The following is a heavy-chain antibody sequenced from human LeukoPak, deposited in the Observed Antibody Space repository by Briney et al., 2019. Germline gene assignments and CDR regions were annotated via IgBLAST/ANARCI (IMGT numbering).Heavy chain of an antibody. J-gene: IGHJ4*02. CDR2: ISGSGGST. V-gene: IGHV3-23*01. CDR3: ARGDYDILTAFSG. Sequence: GGSLRLSCAASGFTFGSYAMSWVRQAPGKGLEWVSAISGSGGSTYNADSVKGRFTISRDTSKNTLYLQMNNLRAEDTALYYRARGDYDILTAFSGWGQGTLVTVSP. CDR1: GFTFGSYA. D-gene: IGHD3-9*01.